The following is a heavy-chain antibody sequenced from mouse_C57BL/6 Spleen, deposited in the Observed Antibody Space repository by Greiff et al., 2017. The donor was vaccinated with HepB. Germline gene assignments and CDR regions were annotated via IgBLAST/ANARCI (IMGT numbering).Heavy chain of an antibody. J-gene: IGHJ3*01. CDR3: TRERGSTMITRAWFAY. Sequence: EVKLVESGEGLVKPGGSLKLSCAASGFTFSSYAMSWVRQTPEKRLEWVAYISSGGDYIYYADTVKGRFTISRDNARNTLYLQMSSLKSEDTAMYYCTRERGSTMITRAWFAYWGQGTLVTVSA. V-gene: IGHV5-9-1*02. D-gene: IGHD2-4*01. CDR1: GFTFSSYA. CDR2: ISSGGDYI.